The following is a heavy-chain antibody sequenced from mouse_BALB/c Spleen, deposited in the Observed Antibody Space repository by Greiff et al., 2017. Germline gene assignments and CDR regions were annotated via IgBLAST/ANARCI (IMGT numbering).Heavy chain of an antibody. Sequence: VQLKESGGGLVKPGGSLKLSCAASGFTFSSYAMSWVRQSPEKRLEWVAEISSGGSYTYYPDTVTGRFTISRDNAKNTLYLEMSSLRSEDTAMYYCARDRGSGGYFDVWGAGTTVTVSS. CDR3: ARDRGSGGYFDV. J-gene: IGHJ1*01. CDR1: GFTFSSYA. D-gene: IGHD3-1*01. CDR2: ISSGGSYT. V-gene: IGHV5-9-4*01.